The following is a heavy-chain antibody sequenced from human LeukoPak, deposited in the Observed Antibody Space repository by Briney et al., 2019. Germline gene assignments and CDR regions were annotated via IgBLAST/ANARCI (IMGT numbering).Heavy chain of an antibody. D-gene: IGHD3-10*01. Sequence: ASVKVSCKASGYTFTNYGFNWVRQAPGQGLEWMGWISAYNGNTNYAQELQGRVTMTTDTSTSTAYMGLRSLTSDDTAVYYCARGDRLVVRGVIGPSNYWGQGTLVTVSS. CDR2: ISAYNGNT. CDR1: GYTFTNYG. J-gene: IGHJ4*02. CDR3: ARGDRLVVRGVIGPSNY. V-gene: IGHV1-18*01.